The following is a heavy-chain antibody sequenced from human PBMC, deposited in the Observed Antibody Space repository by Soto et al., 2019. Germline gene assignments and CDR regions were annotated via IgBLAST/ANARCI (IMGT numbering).Heavy chain of an antibody. CDR3: TRLGYGVGEPNY. CDR2: IRSKANSYAT. Sequence: EVQLVESGGGLVQPGGSLKLSCAASGFTFSGSAMHWVRQASGKGLEWVGRIRSKANSYATAYAASVKGRFTISRDDSKNTAYRQMNSLKTEDTAVYYCTRLGYGVGEPNYWGQGTLVTVSS. J-gene: IGHJ4*02. D-gene: IGHD1-26*01. V-gene: IGHV3-73*01. CDR1: GFTFSGSA.